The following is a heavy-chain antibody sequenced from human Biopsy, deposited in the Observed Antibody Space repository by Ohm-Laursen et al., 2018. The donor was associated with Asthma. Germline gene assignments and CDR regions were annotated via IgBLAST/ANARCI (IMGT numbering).Heavy chain of an antibody. J-gene: IGHJ6*02. CDR3: ARVASYGDLYFGIDV. Sequence: TLSLTCTVCGAYIGSRDHHWSWIRQSPGTGLEWIGVVFWSGTTHYNRSLERRLSISIDTTRNEFSMTLRSVTAADTDVYFCARVASYGDLYFGIDVWGPGTTVSVS. CDR2: VFWSGTT. CDR1: GAYIGSRDHH. V-gene: IGHV4-30-4*01. D-gene: IGHD4-17*01.